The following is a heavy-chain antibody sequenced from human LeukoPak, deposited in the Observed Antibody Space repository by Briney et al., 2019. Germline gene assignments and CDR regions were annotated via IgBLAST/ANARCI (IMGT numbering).Heavy chain of an antibody. V-gene: IGHV4-61*01. CDR1: GYSISRGYY. CDR3: ARAADPLSLVRRNVFFDY. J-gene: IGHJ4*02. CDR2: IYYSGST. D-gene: IGHD3-16*01. Sequence: PSETLSLTCSVSGYSISRGYYWGWIRQPPGKGLEWIGYIYYSGSTNYNPSLKSRVTISVDTSKNQFSLKLSSVTAADTAVYYCARAADPLSLVRRNVFFDYWGQGTLVTVSS.